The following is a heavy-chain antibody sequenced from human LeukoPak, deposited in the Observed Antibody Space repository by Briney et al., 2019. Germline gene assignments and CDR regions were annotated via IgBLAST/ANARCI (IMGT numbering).Heavy chain of an antibody. Sequence: PGGSLRLSCAASGFTFSSYAMHWVRQAPGKGLEWVAVISYDGSNKYYADSVKGRFTISRDNSKNTLHLQMNSLRAEDTAVYYCANGEGPEVPWGQGTLVTVSS. V-gene: IGHV3-30-3*01. CDR1: GFTFSSYA. CDR2: ISYDGSNK. J-gene: IGHJ5*02. D-gene: IGHD7-27*01. CDR3: ANGEGPEVP.